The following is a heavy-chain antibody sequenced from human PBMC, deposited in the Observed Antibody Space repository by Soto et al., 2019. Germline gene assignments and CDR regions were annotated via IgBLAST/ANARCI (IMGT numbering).Heavy chain of an antibody. CDR1: GGSISSGGYY. D-gene: IGHD3-10*01. CDR2: IYYSGST. J-gene: IGHJ5*02. V-gene: IGHV4-31*03. CDR3: ARCQFYGAQNWFDP. Sequence: PSETLSLTCTVSGGSISSGGYYWSWIRQHPGKGLEWIGYIYYSGSTYYNPSLKSRVTISVDTSKNQFSLKLSSVTAADTAVYYCARCQFYGAQNWFDPWGQGTLVTVSS.